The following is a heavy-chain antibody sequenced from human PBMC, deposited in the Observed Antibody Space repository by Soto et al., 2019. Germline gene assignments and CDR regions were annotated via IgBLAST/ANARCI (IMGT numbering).Heavy chain of an antibody. J-gene: IGHJ6*02. D-gene: IGHD2-21*02. CDR1: GYTFTKYY. Sequence: ASVKVSCKASGYTFTKYYMHWLRQAPGQGPEWMGVINLSGGSTTYAQKFQGTVTMTRDTSTSTVYMELSSLRSQDTAVYYCAREERVVTASHYYHGMDVWGQGTTVTVSS. CDR3: AREERVVTASHYYHGMDV. V-gene: IGHV1-46*01. CDR2: INLSGGST.